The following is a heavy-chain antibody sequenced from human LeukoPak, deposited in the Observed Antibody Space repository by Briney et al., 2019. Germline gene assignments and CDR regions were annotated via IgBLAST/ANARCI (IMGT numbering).Heavy chain of an antibody. Sequence: ASVKVSCKASGYTFTGYYMHWVRQAHGQGLEWMGRINPNSGGTNYAQKFQGRVTMTRDTSISTAYMELSRLRSDDTAVYYCSRPVLKGYDNCGYWGQGTLVTVSS. D-gene: IGHD1-20*01. V-gene: IGHV1-2*06. J-gene: IGHJ4*02. CDR2: INPNSGGT. CDR3: SRPVLKGYDNCGY. CDR1: GYTFTGYY.